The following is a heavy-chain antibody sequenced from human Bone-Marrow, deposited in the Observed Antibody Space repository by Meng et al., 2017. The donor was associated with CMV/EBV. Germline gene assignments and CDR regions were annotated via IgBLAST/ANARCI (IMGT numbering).Heavy chain of an antibody. J-gene: IGHJ4*02. V-gene: IGHV1-8*01. CDR3: ARVPYDFWSGYYSLV. D-gene: IGHD3-3*01. Sequence: ASVKVSCKASGYTFTSYDINWVRQATGQGLEWMGWMNPNSGNTGYAQKFQGRVTMTRNTSISTAYMELSSLRSEDTAVYYCARVPYDFWSGYYSLVWGQGTLVTVSS. CDR2: MNPNSGNT. CDR1: GYTFTSYD.